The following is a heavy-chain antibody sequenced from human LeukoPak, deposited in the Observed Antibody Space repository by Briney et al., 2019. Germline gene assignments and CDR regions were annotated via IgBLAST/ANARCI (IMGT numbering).Heavy chain of an antibody. Sequence: GGSLRLSCAASGFTFSSYAMSWVRQAPGKGLEWVSAISGSGGSTYYADSVKGRFTISRDNSKNTLYLQMNSLRAEDTAVYYCARERRMVFYYYMDVWGKGTTVTVSS. D-gene: IGHD2-8*01. CDR3: ARERRMVFYYYMDV. V-gene: IGHV3-23*01. J-gene: IGHJ6*03. CDR2: ISGSGGST. CDR1: GFTFSSYA.